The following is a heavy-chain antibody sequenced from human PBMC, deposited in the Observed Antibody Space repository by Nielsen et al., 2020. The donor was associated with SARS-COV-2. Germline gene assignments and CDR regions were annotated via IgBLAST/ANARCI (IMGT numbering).Heavy chain of an antibody. Sequence: SETLSLTCTVSGGSISSSSYYWSWIRQPPGRGLEWIGEINHSGSTNYNPSLKSRVTISVDTSKNQFSLKLSSVTAADTAVYYCARGPGRYFDLWGRGTLVTVSS. CDR1: GGSISSSSYY. CDR3: ARGPGRYFDL. CDR2: INHSGST. J-gene: IGHJ2*01. V-gene: IGHV4-39*07.